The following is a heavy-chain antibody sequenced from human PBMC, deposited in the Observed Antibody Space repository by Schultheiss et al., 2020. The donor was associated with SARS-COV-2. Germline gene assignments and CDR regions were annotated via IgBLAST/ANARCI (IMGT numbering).Heavy chain of an antibody. CDR3: ARDYCSGGSCYSDY. CDR2: INPNSGGT. J-gene: IGHJ4*02. CDR1: GYTFTGYY. Sequence: GESLKISCKASGYTFTGYYMHWVRQAPGQGLEWMGWINPNSGGTNYAQKFQGRVTMTRDTSISTAYMELSRLRSDDTAVYYCARDYCSGGSCYSDYWGQGTLVTVSS. D-gene: IGHD2-15*01. V-gene: IGHV1-2*02.